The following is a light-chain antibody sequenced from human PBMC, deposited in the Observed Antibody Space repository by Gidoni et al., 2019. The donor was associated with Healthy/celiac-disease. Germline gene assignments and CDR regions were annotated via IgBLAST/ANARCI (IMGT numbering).Light chain of an antibody. CDR2: AAS. CDR1: QSISSY. Sequence: DIQMTPSPSSLSAAVGDRVTITCRASQSISSYLNWYQQKPGKAPKLLIYAASSLQSGVPSRFSGSGSGTDFTLTISSLQPEDFATYYGQQSYSTPLLTFGGGTKVEIK. CDR3: QQSYSTPLLT. J-gene: IGKJ4*01. V-gene: IGKV1-39*01.